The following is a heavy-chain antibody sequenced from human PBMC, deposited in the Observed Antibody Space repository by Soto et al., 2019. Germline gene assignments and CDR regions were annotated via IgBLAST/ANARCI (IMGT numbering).Heavy chain of an antibody. V-gene: IGHV5-51*01. J-gene: IGHJ6*02. CDR2: IYPGDSDT. CDR3: ARLVNYYFGMDV. Sequence: PGESLKISCXASDTTHWIGWVRQKPGKGLEWMGIIYPGDSDTKYSPSFQGQVTISVDKSISTAYLHWSSLKASDTATYYCARLVNYYFGMDVWGLGTTVTVSS. CDR1: DTTHW.